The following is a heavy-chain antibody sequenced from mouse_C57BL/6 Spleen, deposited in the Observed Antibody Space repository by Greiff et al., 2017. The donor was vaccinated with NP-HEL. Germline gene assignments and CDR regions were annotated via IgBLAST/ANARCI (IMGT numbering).Heavy chain of an antibody. Sequence: QVQLQQPGAELVRPGTSVKLSCKASGYTFTSYWMHWVKQRPGQGLEWIGVIDPSDSYTNYNQKFKGKATLTVDTSSSTAYMQLSSLTSEASAVYYCARWRNYGSRSYYFDYWSQGTTLTVSS. V-gene: IGHV1-59*01. CDR3: ARWRNYGSRSYYFDY. CDR2: IDPSDSYT. D-gene: IGHD1-1*01. CDR1: GYTFTSYW. J-gene: IGHJ2*01.